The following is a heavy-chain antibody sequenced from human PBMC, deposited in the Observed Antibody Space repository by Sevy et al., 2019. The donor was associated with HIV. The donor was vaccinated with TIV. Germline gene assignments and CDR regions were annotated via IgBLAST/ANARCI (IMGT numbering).Heavy chain of an antibody. Sequence: SETLSLTCTVSGYSISSGYFWGWIRQPPGKGLEWIGSIDHSGSTYYNPSLKSRVTISIDTSKNQFSLRLSSVTAADTAVYYCANFGRRRIINGDAFDIWGQGTMVTVSS. D-gene: IGHD3-10*01. CDR2: IDHSGST. CDR1: GYSISSGYF. J-gene: IGHJ3*02. V-gene: IGHV4-38-2*02. CDR3: ANFGRRRIINGDAFDI.